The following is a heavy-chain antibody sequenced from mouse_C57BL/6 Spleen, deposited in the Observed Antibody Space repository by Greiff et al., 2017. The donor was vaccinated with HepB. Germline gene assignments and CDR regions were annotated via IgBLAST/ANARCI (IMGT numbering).Heavy chain of an antibody. D-gene: IGHD1-1*01. CDR3: ARFYYYGSSHDWYFDV. CDR2: IHPNSGST. CDR1: GYTFTSYW. J-gene: IGHJ1*03. V-gene: IGHV1-64*01. Sequence: QVQLQQSGAELVKPGASVKLSCKASGYTFTSYWMHWVKQRPGQGLEWIGMIHPNSGSTNYNEKFKSKATLTVDKSSSTAYMQLSSLTSEDSAVYYCARFYYYGSSHDWYFDVWGTGTTVTVSS.